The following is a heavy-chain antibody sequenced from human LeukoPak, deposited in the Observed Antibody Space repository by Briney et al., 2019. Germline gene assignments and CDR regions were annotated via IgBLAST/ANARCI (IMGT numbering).Heavy chain of an antibody. CDR1: GFTFSSYS. CDR3: ARGPSVSYWPIDWFDP. D-gene: IGHD1-26*01. Sequence: GGSLRLSCAASGFTFSSYSMNWVRQAPGKGLEWVSYISSSSSTIYYADSVKGRFNIYRDNVENSLYLQMNSLRDEGTAVYYCARGPSVSYWPIDWFDPWGQGTLVTVSS. J-gene: IGHJ5*02. V-gene: IGHV3-48*02. CDR2: ISSSSSTI.